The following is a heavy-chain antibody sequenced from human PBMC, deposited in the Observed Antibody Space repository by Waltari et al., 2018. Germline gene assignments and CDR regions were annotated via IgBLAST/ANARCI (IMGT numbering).Heavy chain of an antibody. CDR2: IYTSGST. CDR3: ARSRGLGTYYYYMDV. J-gene: IGHJ6*03. V-gene: IGHV4-4*09. CDR1: GGSISSYY. Sequence: QVQLQESGPGLVKPSETLSLTCTVPGGSISSYYWSWIRTPPGKGLEWIGYIYTSGSTNYNPSLKSRVTISVDTSKNQFSLKLSSVTAADTAVYYCARSRGLGTYYYYMDVWGKGTTVTISS. D-gene: IGHD3-10*01.